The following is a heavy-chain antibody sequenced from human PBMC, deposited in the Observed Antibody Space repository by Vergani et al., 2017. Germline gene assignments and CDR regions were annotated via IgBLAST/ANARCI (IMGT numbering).Heavy chain of an antibody. CDR1: GGSISSYY. V-gene: IGHV4-59*01. CDR2: IYYSGST. CDR3: GGAPTYYYYGMDV. J-gene: IGHJ6*02. Sequence: QVQLQESGPGLVKPSETLSLTCTVSGGSISSYYWSWIRQPPGKGLEWIGYIYYSGSTNYNPSLKSRVTISVDTSKNQFSLTLSSVTAADTAVYYCGGAPTYYYYGMDVWGQGTTVTVSS.